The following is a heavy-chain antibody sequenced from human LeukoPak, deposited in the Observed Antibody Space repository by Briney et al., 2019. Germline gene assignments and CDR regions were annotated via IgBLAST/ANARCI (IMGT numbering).Heavy chain of an antibody. D-gene: IGHD3-16*01. CDR1: GFNVSTNY. CDR3: IRDLFDDYSLDY. V-gene: IGHV3-66*01. Sequence: PGGSLRLSCAASGFNVSTNYMSWVRQAPGKGLEWVSIIYSGGSAYCADSVKGRFTISRDNSRNSLYLQMNSLRAEDTAVYYCIRDLFDDYSLDYWGQGALVTVSS. J-gene: IGHJ4*02. CDR2: IYSGGSA.